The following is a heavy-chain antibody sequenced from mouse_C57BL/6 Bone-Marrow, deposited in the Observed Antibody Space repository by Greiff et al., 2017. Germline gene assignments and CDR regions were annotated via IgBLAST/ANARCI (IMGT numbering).Heavy chain of an antibody. CDR1: GFNIKDDY. CDR3: TRLGLFYWYFDV. Sequence: FQLQQSGAELVRPGASVKLSCTASGFNIKDDYMHWVKQRPEQGLAWIGWIDPENGDTEYASKFQGKATITADTSSNTAYLQLSSLTSEDTAVYYCTRLGLFYWYFDVWGTGTTVTVSS. D-gene: IGHD4-1*01. CDR2: IDPENGDT. J-gene: IGHJ1*03. V-gene: IGHV14-4*01.